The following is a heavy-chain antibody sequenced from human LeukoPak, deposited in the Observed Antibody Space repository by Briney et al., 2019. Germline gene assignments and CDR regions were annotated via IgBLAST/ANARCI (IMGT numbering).Heavy chain of an antibody. J-gene: IGHJ4*02. V-gene: IGHV3-48*01. CDR1: GFTFSSYS. D-gene: IGHD3-10*01. CDR2: ISSSSSTI. CDR3: ARDVRGVKAY. Sequence: GGSLRLSCAASGFTFSSYSMNWVRQAPGKGLEWVSYISSSSSTIYHADSVKGRFPISRDNAKNSLYLQMNSLRAEDTAVYYCARDVRGVKAYWGQGTQVTVSS.